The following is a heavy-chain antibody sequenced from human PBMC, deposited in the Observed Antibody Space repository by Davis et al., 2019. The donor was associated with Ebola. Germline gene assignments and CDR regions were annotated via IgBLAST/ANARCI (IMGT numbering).Heavy chain of an antibody. D-gene: IGHD5-18*01. CDR2: MYHDGTT. Sequence: MPSETLSLTCSVSGGSISSSSYYWGWFRQPPGKGLEWIGSMYHDGTTYYNPSLKSRVTISIDTSKNQFSLSLRSVTAADTAVYYCARRAGLQYYYGMDVWGKGTTVTVSA. CDR1: GGSISSSSYY. V-gene: IGHV4-39*07. CDR3: ARRAGLQYYYGMDV. J-gene: IGHJ6*04.